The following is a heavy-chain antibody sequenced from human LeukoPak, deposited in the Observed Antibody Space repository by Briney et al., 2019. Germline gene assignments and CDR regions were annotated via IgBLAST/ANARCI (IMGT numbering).Heavy chain of an antibody. J-gene: IGHJ4*02. D-gene: IGHD1-14*01. CDR1: GFTFDDYG. V-gene: IGHV3-23*01. CDR3: AKAPGGLITSQNMRFDY. Sequence: GGSLRLSCAASGFTFDDYGMSWVRQAPGKGLEWVSAISGSGGSTYYADSVKGRFTISRDNSKNTLYLQMNSLRAEDTAVYYCAKAPGGLITSQNMRFDYWGQGTLVTVSS. CDR2: ISGSGGST.